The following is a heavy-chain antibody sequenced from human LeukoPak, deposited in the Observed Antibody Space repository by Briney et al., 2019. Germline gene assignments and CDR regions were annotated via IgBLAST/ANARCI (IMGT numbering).Heavy chain of an antibody. D-gene: IGHD3-3*01. CDR3: AAREDFWSGYYSSGWYFDL. CDR1: GFTFSDYY. J-gene: IGHJ2*01. V-gene: IGHV3-11*04. Sequence: SGGSLRLSCAASGFTFSDYYMSWIRQAPGKGLEWVSYISSSGSTIYYADSVKGRFTISRDNAKNSLYLQMNSLRAEDTAVYYCAAREDFWSGYYSSGWYFDLWGRGTLVTVSS. CDR2: ISSSGSTI.